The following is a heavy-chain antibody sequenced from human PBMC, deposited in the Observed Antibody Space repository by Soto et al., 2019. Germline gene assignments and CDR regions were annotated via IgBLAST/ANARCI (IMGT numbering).Heavy chain of an antibody. CDR3: AKASDGRYYFDY. V-gene: IGHV3-23*01. D-gene: IGHD4-17*01. Sequence: GGSLRLSCAASGFTFSSYAMSWVRQAPGKGLEWVSAISGSGGSTYYADSVKGRFTISRDNSKSTLYLQMNSLRAEDTAVYYCAKASDGRYYFDYWGQGTLVTAPQ. CDR2: ISGSGGST. J-gene: IGHJ4*02. CDR1: GFTFSSYA.